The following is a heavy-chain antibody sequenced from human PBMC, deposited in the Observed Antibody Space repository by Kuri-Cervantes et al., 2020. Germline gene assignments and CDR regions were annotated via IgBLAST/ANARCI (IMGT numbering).Heavy chain of an antibody. D-gene: IGHD2-21*02. CDR2: IWYDGSNK. CDR3: ARDRVVVTAIVEYYFDY. J-gene: IGHJ4*02. V-gene: IGHV3-33*01. Sequence: GESLKISCAASGFTFSSYGMHWVRQAPGKGLEWVAVIWYDGSNKYYADSVKGRFTISRDNSKNTLYLQMNSLRAEDTAVYYCARDRVVVTAIVEYYFDYWGQGTLVTVSS. CDR1: GFTFSSYG.